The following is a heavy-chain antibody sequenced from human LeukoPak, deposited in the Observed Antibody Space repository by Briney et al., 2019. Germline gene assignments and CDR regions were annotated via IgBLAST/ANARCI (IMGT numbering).Heavy chain of an antibody. CDR2: ISSSSSYI. CDR3: ARTMRDYGYYFDY. D-gene: IGHD4-17*01. Sequence: PGGSLRLSCAASGFTFSSYSMNWVRQAPGKGLEWVSSISSSSSYIYYADSVKGRFTISRDNAKNSLSLQMNSLRAEDTAVYYCARTMRDYGYYFDYWGQGTLVTVSS. CDR1: GFTFSSYS. J-gene: IGHJ4*02. V-gene: IGHV3-21*01.